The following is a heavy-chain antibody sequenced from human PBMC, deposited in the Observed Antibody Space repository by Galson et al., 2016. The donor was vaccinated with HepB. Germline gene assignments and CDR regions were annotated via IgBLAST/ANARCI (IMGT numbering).Heavy chain of an antibody. V-gene: IGHV2-5*02. D-gene: IGHD2-21*01. CDR1: GFSLSTRGVG. Sequence: PALVKPTQTLTLTCTFSGFSLSTRGVGVGWIRQPPGEALEWLTLIYWDDDKRYNPSLKSRLTVTEDTSNSQVVLTMTNMDPVDTATYYCARAYCGGDCLSYNILYQYGLDVWGQGTTVTVSS. CDR3: ARAYCGGDCLSYNILYQYGLDV. CDR2: IYWDDDK. J-gene: IGHJ6*02.